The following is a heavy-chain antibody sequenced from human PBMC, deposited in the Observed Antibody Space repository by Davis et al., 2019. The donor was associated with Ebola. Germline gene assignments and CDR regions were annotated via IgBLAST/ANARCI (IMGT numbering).Heavy chain of an antibody. CDR2: IYYSGST. D-gene: IGHD3-16*01. CDR3: ARLGFLGGQFDF. J-gene: IGHJ4*02. V-gene: IGHV4-59*08. CDR1: GGSIRSYY. Sequence: SETLSLTCTVSGGSIRSYYWSWIRQPPGKGLEWIGYIYYSGSTNYNPSLKSRVTISVDTSKNQFSLMLTSVTAADTAVYYCARLGFLGGQFDFWGQGTLVTVSA.